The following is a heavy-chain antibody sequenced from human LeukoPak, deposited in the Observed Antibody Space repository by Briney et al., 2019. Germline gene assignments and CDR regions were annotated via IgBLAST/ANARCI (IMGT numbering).Heavy chain of an antibody. CDR2: IIPILGIA. CDR1: GGTFSSYA. V-gene: IGHV1-69*04. J-gene: IGHJ4*02. Sequence: ASVKLSCKASGGTFSSYAISWVRQAPGQGLEWMGRIIPILGIANYAQKFQGRVTITADKSTSTAYMELSSLRSEDTAVYYCARESTTTVTTVDYWGQGTLVTVSS. CDR3: ARESTTTVTTVDY. D-gene: IGHD4-17*01.